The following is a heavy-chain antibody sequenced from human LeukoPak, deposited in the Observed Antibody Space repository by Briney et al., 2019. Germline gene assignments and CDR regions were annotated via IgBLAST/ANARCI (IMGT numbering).Heavy chain of an antibody. J-gene: IGHJ4*02. CDR3: AKDRYSYAFEYSDS. CDR1: GFTFSSYG. CDR2: ISNDGSKK. V-gene: IGHV3-30*18. D-gene: IGHD5-18*01. Sequence: GGSLRLSCAASGFTFSSYGMHWVRQAPGKGLDWVAVISNDGSKKYYADSVKGRFTISRDNSKNTLSLQVSSPRTEDTAVYYCAKDRYSYAFEYSDSWGQGTLVTVSS.